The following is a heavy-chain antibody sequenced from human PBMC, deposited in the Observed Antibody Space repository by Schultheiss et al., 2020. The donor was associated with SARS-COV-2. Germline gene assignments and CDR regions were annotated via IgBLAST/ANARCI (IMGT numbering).Heavy chain of an antibody. CDR1: GGSISSYY. D-gene: IGHD3-3*01. Sequence: SETLSLTCTVSGGSISSYYWSWIRQPPGKGPEWIGYIYYSGSTNYNPSLKSRVTISVDTYKNQFSLKLSSVTAADTAVYYCARGWSGYHDIPFDYWGQGTLVTVSS. CDR3: ARGWSGYHDIPFDY. V-gene: IGHV4-59*01. J-gene: IGHJ4*02. CDR2: IYYSGST.